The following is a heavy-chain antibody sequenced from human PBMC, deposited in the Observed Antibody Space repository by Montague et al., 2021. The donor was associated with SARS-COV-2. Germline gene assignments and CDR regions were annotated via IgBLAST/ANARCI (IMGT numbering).Heavy chain of an antibody. V-gene: IGHV4-61*09. CDR1: GGSISSASYY. Sequence: TLSLTCTVSGGSISSASYYWSWIRQPAGKGLEWIGHIYSTVITNYNPSLKSRVTISLDLSKNQFSLKMTSVTAADTAVYYCARDPHDYGWFDPWGQGTLVTVSS. CDR3: ARDPHDYGWFDP. J-gene: IGHJ5*02. CDR2: IYSTVIT. D-gene: IGHD4-17*01.